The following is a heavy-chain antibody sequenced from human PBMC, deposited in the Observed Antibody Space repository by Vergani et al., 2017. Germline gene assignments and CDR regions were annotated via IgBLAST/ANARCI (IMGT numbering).Heavy chain of an antibody. CDR3: ARLYGRDSSGSKYFDY. D-gene: IGHD3-22*01. V-gene: IGHV5-51*01. CDR1: GYSFTNYW. J-gene: IGHJ4*02. Sequence: EVQLVQSGVEVKKPGESLKISCQISGYSFTNYWIGWVRQMPGKGLEWMGIIHPADSDTRYSPSFQGQVTISVDKSISTAYLQRSSLRASDSAMYYCARLYGRDSSGSKYFDYWGQGTLVTVSS. CDR2: IHPADSDT.